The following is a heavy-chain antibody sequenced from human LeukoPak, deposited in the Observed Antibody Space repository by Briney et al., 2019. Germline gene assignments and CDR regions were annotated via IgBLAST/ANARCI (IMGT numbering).Heavy chain of an antibody. J-gene: IGHJ4*02. CDR1: GGSFSGYY. Sequence: SENLSFNAAVYGGSFSGYYWSWMRQRPGNGLEWSGEINHSGSTNYNPSLKSRATISGDTSNYQFSLKLSTVTGADTAVYCCARGFLVVTAIWNRVNFFDYWGERTLVTLSS. CDR3: ARGFLVVTAIWNRVNFFDY. V-gene: IGHV4-34*01. D-gene: IGHD2-21*02. CDR2: INHSGST.